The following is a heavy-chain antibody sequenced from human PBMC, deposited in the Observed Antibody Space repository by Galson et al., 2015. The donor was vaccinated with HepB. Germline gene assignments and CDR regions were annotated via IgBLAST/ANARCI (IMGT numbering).Heavy chain of an antibody. CDR3: ARATYGDYDYYGMDV. CDR1: GFTFSSYG. D-gene: IGHD4-17*01. V-gene: IGHV3-33*01. Sequence: SLRLSCAASGFTFSSYGMHWVRQAPGKGLKWVAVIWYDGSNKYYADSVKGRFTISRDNSKNTLYLQMNSVTAEDTALYYCARATYGDYDYYGMDVWGQGTTVTVSS. CDR2: IWYDGSNK. J-gene: IGHJ6*02.